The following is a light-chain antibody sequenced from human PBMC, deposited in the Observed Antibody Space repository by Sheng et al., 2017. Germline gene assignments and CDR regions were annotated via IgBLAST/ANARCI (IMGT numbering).Light chain of an antibody. CDR1: QPVSRY. V-gene: IGKV1-39*01. CDR2: LAS. Sequence: IQLTQSPSSLSASVGDRVTITCRASQPVSRYLNWYQQKPGKAPELLIYLASSLQSGVPSRFSGRGSGTDFTLTINSIQPEDFATYYCQQSYNTVAVSFGGGTKVEI. J-gene: IGKJ4*01. CDR3: QQSYNTVAVS.